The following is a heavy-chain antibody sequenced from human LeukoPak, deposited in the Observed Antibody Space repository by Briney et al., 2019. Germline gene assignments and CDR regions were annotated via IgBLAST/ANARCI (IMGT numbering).Heavy chain of an antibody. Sequence: PGGSLRLSCAASGFTFSSYWMSWVRQAPGKGLEWVANIKEDGSEKYYVDSVKGRFTISRDNAKNSLYLQMNSLRAEDTAVYYCARVGGGDLNDAFDMWGQGTMVTVSS. J-gene: IGHJ3*02. D-gene: IGHD2-21*02. V-gene: IGHV3-7*01. CDR2: IKEDGSEK. CDR1: GFTFSSYW. CDR3: ARVGGGDLNDAFDM.